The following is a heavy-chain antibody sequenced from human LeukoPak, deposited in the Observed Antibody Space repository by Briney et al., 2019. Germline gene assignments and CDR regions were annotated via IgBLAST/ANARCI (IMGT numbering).Heavy chain of an antibody. V-gene: IGHV5-51*01. D-gene: IGHD4-11*01. CDR2: IYPGDSDT. J-gene: IGHJ4*02. Sequence: GESLKISCKGSGYSFTSYWIGWVRQMPGKGLEWMGIIYPGDSDTRYSPSFQGQVTISADKSISTAYLQWSSLKASDTAVYYCARLGTTVTTPCSLWGQGTLVTVSS. CDR3: ARLGTTVTTPCSL. CDR1: GYSFTSYW.